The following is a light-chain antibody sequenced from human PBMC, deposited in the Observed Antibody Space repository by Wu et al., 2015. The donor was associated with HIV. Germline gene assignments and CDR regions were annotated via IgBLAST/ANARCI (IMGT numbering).Light chain of an antibody. CDR2: GAS. V-gene: IGKV3-15*01. CDR1: QSVRSN. CDR3: QQYDNWPP. Sequence: EIVMTQSPATLSVSPGERVTLSCRASQSVRSNLAWYQQKPGQAPRLLIYGASSRATGIPARFSGSGSATEFTLTISSMQSEDFAVYYCQQYDNWPPFGQGTKLEIK. J-gene: IGKJ2*01.